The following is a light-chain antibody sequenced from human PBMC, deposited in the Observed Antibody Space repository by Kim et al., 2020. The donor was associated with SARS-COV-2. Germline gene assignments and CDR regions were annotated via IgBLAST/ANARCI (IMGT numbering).Light chain of an antibody. CDR3: QQYGSSPYT. J-gene: IGKJ2*01. CDR1: QSVSSNF. CDR2: GAS. Sequence: LSPGERATLSCRASQSVSSNFLAWYQQTPGQAPRLLIYGASSRPGGIPDRFSGSGSGTDFTLTIIRLEPEDFAVYYCQQYGSSPYTFGQGTKLEI. V-gene: IGKV3-20*01.